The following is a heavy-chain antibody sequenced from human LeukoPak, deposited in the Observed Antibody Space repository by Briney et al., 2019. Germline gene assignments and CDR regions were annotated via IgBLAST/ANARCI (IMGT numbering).Heavy chain of an antibody. CDR3: ARADSGLLYYYYYGMDV. CDR2: ITTYNGNT. Sequence: ASVKVSCKASGYTFRDFGISWVRQAPGQGLEWMGWITTYNGNTNYIQKLQGRVTMTTDTSTSTAYMELRSLRSDDTAVYYCARADSGLLYYYYYGMDVWGQGTTVTVSS. V-gene: IGHV1-18*01. J-gene: IGHJ6*02. D-gene: IGHD2-21*02. CDR1: GYTFRDFG.